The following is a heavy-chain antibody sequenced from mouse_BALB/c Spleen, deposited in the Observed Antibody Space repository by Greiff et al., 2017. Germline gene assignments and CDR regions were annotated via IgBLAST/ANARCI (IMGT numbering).Heavy chain of an antibody. Sequence: QVQLKESGAELVRPGSSVKISCKASGYAFSSYWMNWVKQRPGQGLEWIGQIYPGDGDTNYNGKFKGKATLTADKSSSTAYMQLSSLTSEDSAVYFCAPSYYGNYWYFDVWGAGTTVTVSS. CDR3: APSYYGNYWYFDV. CDR2: IYPGDGDT. V-gene: IGHV1-80*01. CDR1: GYAFSSYW. D-gene: IGHD2-10*01. J-gene: IGHJ1*01.